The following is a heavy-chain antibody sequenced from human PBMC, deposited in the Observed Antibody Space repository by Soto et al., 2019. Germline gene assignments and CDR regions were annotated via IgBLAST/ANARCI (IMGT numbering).Heavy chain of an antibody. CDR1: GYTFTSYY. CDR2: INPSGGST. J-gene: IGHJ4*02. V-gene: IGHV1-46*03. Sequence: ASVKVSCKASGYTFTSYYMHWVRQAPGQGLEWMGIINPSGGSTSYAQKFQGRVTMTRDTSTSTVYMELSSLRSEDTAVYYCARSAYYYDSSGYYPDYWGQGTLVTVSS. CDR3: ARSAYYYDSSGYYPDY. D-gene: IGHD3-22*01.